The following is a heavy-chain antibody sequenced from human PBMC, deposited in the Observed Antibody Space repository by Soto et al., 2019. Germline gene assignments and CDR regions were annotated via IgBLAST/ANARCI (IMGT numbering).Heavy chain of an antibody. Sequence: QVQLVQAGGEVKRPGASVKVSCKTSGYTFSNYGITRVRQAPGQPVEWLGWISLYSDGPNYAKKLQGRVSMTTDTSTSTAYMELRSLRSDDTAVYYCARVVPGAEAWFGTWGQGTLVTVSS. CDR3: ARVVPGAEAWFGT. CDR2: ISLYSDGP. CDR1: GYTFSNYG. V-gene: IGHV1-18*01. D-gene: IGHD2-2*01. J-gene: IGHJ5*02.